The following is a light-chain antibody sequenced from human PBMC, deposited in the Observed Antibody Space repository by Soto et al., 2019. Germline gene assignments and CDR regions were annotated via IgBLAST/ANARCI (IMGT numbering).Light chain of an antibody. CDR1: QSVSSN. J-gene: IGKJ5*01. CDR2: GAS. V-gene: IGKV3-15*01. Sequence: ERGMTQSPATLSVSPGERATLSCRASQSVSSNFACYQQQPGQAPSLFIYGASTRATAIPPRCSGSGSGTVFTLTISSLHSEDFVVYYCQQYDNRPITFGQGTRLEIK. CDR3: QQYDNRPIT.